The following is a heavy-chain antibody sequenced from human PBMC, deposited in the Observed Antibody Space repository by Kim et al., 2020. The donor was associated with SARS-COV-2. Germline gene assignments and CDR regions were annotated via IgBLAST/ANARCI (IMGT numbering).Heavy chain of an antibody. V-gene: IGHV6-1*01. CDR3: ARGMRGELDGMDV. J-gene: IGHJ6*02. Sequence: YAVAVKSRITINPAQSQNQFSLQLNSVTPEDTAVYYCARGMRGELDGMDVWGQGTTVTVSS. D-gene: IGHD1-26*01.